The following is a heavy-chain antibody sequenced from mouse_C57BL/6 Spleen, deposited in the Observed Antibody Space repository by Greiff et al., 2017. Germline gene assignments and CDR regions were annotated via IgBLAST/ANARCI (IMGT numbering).Heavy chain of an antibody. CDR1: GYTFTSYW. Sequence: VQLQQPGAELVKPGASVKVSCKASGYTFTSYWMHWVKPRPGQGLEWIGWIHPSASDTNSNQKFNGKATLTVDKSSSTSYMQRSSLTSEDAAVYYCAIGAEDRSGYGDYWGQGTTLTVSS. J-gene: IGHJ2*01. D-gene: IGHD3-2*02. CDR3: AIGAEDRSGYGDY. V-gene: IGHV1-74*01. CDR2: IHPSASDT.